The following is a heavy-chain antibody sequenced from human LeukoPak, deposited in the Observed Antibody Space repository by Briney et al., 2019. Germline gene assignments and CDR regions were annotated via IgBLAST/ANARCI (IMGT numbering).Heavy chain of an antibody. Sequence: QSGGSLRLSCAASGFTVRSNYMSWVRQAPGKGLEWVSVIYSGGSTYYADSVKGRFTNSRDNSKNTLYLQMNSLRAADTAVYYCARDRGGSYFDYWGQGTLVTVSS. CDR2: IYSGGST. CDR3: ARDRGGSYFDY. V-gene: IGHV3-66*02. J-gene: IGHJ4*02. D-gene: IGHD1-26*01. CDR1: GFTVRSNY.